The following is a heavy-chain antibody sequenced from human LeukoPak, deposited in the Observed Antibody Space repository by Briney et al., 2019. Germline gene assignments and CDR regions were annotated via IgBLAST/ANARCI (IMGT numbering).Heavy chain of an antibody. CDR2: INHSGST. J-gene: IGHJ4*02. Sequence: PSETLSLTCAVYGGSFSGYYWSWIRQPPGKGLEWIGEINHSGSTNYNPSLKSRVTISVDTSKNQFSLKLSSVTAADTAVYYCARRGYSLVYWGQGTLVTVSS. V-gene: IGHV4-34*01. CDR1: GGSFSGYY. D-gene: IGHD5-18*01. CDR3: ARRGYSLVY.